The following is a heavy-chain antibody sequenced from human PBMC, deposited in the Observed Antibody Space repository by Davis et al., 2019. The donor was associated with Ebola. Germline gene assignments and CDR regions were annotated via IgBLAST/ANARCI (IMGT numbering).Heavy chain of an antibody. V-gene: IGHV1-46*03. Sequence: AASVKVSCKASGYNFNDYYMHWVRQAPGQGLEWMGMINPNDGRTIYAQKFQGRVTVTRDTSTTTVYMDLSSLRSEDTALYHCTTPGGQDSGYDVFDIWGQGTMVTVSS. CDR3: TTPGGQDSGYDVFDI. CDR2: INPNDGRT. D-gene: IGHD5-12*01. J-gene: IGHJ3*02. CDR1: GYNFNDYY.